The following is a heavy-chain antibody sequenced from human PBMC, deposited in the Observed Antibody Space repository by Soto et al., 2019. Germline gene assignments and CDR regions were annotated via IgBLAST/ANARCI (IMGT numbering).Heavy chain of an antibody. CDR2: IYYSGST. J-gene: IGHJ4*02. D-gene: IGHD5-18*01. CDR3: ARGDVDTAMVHTFDY. V-gene: IGHV4-59*01. CDR1: GGSISSYY. Sequence: QVQLQESGPGLVKPSETLSLTCTVSGGSISSYYWSWIRQLPGKGLEWIGYIYYSGSTNYNPSLKSRVTISVDTSKNQFSLKLSSVTAADTAVYYCARGDVDTAMVHTFDYWGQGTLVTVSS.